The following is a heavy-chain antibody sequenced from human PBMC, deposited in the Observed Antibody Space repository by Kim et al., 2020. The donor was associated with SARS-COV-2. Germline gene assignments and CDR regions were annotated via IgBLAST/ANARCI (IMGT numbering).Heavy chain of an antibody. V-gene: IGHV3-30*02. Sequence: YADSVKGRFTISRDNSKNTLYLQMNSLRAEDTAVYYCAKAGFGELLRFDPWGQGTLVTVSS. J-gene: IGHJ5*02. D-gene: IGHD3-10*01. CDR3: AKAGFGELLRFDP.